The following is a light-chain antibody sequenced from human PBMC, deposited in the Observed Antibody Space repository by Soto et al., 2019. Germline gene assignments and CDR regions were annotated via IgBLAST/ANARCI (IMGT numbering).Light chain of an antibody. Sequence: DIQMTQSTSSLSASVGDRVTITCRASQSIGTWLAWYQQKPGKAPKVLLHKASSLESGVPSRFSGRGSGTDFTLTISSLQPEDFATCYCLQDYDYPRTFGQGTKVDI. V-gene: IGKV1-5*03. CDR2: KAS. J-gene: IGKJ1*01. CDR1: QSIGTW. CDR3: LQDYDYPRT.